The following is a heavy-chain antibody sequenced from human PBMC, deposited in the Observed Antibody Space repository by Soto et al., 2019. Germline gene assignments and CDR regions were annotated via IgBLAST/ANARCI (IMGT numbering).Heavy chain of an antibody. CDR1: GGTFSSYI. D-gene: IGHD6-25*01. V-gene: IGHV1-69*04. CDR2: IIPFGSIT. CDR3: TRDKALHNAAIGMAY. J-gene: IGHJ4*02. Sequence: QVQLVQSGAEVKKPGSSVKVSCKVSGGTFSSYIVNWVRQAPGQGLEWMGRIIPFGSITNYAQRYEGRVTFTADKSATTAYMELNSLTSEDTAVYFCTRDKALHNAAIGMAYWGQGTLVTVSS.